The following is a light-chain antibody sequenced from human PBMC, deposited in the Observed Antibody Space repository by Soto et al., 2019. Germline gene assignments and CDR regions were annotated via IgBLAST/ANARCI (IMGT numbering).Light chain of an antibody. J-gene: IGLJ3*02. CDR2: LEGSGSY. V-gene: IGLV4-60*02. Sequence: QLVLTQSSSASASLGSSVKLTCTLSSGHSSYIIAWHQQQPGKAPRYLMKLEGSGSYNKGSGVPDRFSGSSSGADRYLTISNLQFEDEADYYCETWDSNSWVCVGGTKLTVL. CDR3: ETWDSNSWV. CDR1: SGHSSYI.